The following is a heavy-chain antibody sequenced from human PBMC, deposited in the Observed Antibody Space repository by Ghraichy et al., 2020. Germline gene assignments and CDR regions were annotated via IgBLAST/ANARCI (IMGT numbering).Heavy chain of an antibody. D-gene: IGHD6-13*01. V-gene: IGHV1-3*01. CDR2: INAGNGNT. Sequence: ASVKVSFKASGYTFSSYGIHWVRQAPGQRLEWMGWINAGNGNTKYSQKFQGRVTITRDKSANTAYMELSSLRSEDTAVYYCAGGIAATGTWYYFDYWGQGTLITVSS. J-gene: IGHJ4*02. CDR1: GYTFSSYG. CDR3: AGGIAATGTWYYFDY.